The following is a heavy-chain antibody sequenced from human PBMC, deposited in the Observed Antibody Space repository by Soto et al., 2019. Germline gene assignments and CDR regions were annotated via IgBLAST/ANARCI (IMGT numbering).Heavy chain of an antibody. J-gene: IGHJ4*02. CDR1: GGTFSSYT. CDR2: ISAYNDHT. CDR3: ARGTYFVY. V-gene: IGHV1-18*01. D-gene: IGHD1-1*01. Sequence: ASVKVSCKASGGTFSSYTISWVRQAPGQGLEWVGWISAYNDHTNYAQKFQGRVTMTTDTSTSTAYMELRSLRSDDTAVYYCARGTYFVYWGQGTLVTVSS.